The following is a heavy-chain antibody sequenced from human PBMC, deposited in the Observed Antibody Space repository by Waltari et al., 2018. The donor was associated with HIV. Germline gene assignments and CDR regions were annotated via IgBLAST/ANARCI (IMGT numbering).Heavy chain of an antibody. Sequence: EVQLVESGGGLVQPGGSLRLSCAASGVTFSSHSMNWVRQATGKGLEWVSYISSSSSTRYYADSVKGRFTISRDNAKNSLYLQMNSLRDEDTAVYYCAGGLMTTSPTWGQGTLVTVSS. CDR3: AGGLMTTSPT. J-gene: IGHJ5*02. D-gene: IGHD4-17*01. V-gene: IGHV3-48*02. CDR1: GVTFSSHS. CDR2: ISSSSSTR.